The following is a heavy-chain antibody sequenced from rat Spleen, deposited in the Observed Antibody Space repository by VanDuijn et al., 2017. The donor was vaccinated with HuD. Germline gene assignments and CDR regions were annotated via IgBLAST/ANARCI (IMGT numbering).Heavy chain of an antibody. Sequence: EVQLVESGGDLVQPGRSVKLSCAASGFTFSDYNMAWVRQAPKKGLEWVASISYDGSSTYYRDSVKGRFTVSRDNARSTLYLQINSLRSEETATYYCARGGFFRYWGQGVMVTVSS. CDR1: GFTFSDYN. D-gene: IGHD1-6*01. CDR2: ISYDGSST. CDR3: ARGGFFRY. V-gene: IGHV5-7*01. J-gene: IGHJ2*01.